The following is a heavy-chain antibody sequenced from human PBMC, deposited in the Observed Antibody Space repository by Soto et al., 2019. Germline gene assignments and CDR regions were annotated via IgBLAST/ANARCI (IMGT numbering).Heavy chain of an antibody. D-gene: IGHD3-10*01. CDR3: ARDLGITMVRGVPRYNWFDP. CDR1: GGTFSSYT. V-gene: IGHV1-69*08. J-gene: IGHJ5*02. CDR2: IIPILGIA. Sequence: QVQLVQSGAEVKKPGSSVKVSCKASGGTFSSYTISWVRQAPGQGLEWMGRIIPILGIANYAQKFQGRVTIPADKSTSTAYMELGSLRAEDTAVYYCARDLGITMVRGVPRYNWFDPWGQGTLVTVSS.